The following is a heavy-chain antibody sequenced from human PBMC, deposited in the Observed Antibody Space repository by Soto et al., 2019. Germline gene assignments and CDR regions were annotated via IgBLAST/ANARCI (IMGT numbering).Heavy chain of an antibody. D-gene: IGHD5-12*01. CDR3: ARAQRWLQLLAY. J-gene: IGHJ4*02. V-gene: IGHV4-34*01. CDR1: GGSFSGYY. Sequence: SETLSLTCAVYGGSFSGYYCSWIRQPPGKGLXWXGXXXHXGXTXYXXXXKSRVTISVDTSKNQFSLKLSSVTAADTAVYYCARAQRWLQLLAYWGQGTLVTVSS. CDR2: XXHXGXT.